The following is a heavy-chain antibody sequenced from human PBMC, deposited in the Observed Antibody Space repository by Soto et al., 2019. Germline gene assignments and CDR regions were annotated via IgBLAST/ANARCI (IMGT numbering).Heavy chain of an antibody. Sequence: QVQLVQSGAEEKKPGASVMVSCKASGYTFTNNAIHWVRQAPGQTLEWMGWINCGNGDTKYSQNFQGRVTIVKDTSASTAYMELRRLTSEDTAVYYCAKGVWERSKWYNFDYRGQGSMVTVSS. D-gene: IGHD1-26*01. V-gene: IGHV1-3*05. J-gene: IGHJ4*02. CDR3: AKGVWERSKWYNFDY. CDR2: INCGNGDT. CDR1: GYTFTNNA.